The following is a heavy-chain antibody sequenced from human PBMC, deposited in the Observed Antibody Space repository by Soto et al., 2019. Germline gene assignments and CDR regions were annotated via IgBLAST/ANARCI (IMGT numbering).Heavy chain of an antibody. D-gene: IGHD1-26*01. J-gene: IGHJ4*02. CDR2: IIPIFGTA. CDR1: GGTFSSYS. CDR3: ARDGGRHSGGIDY. Sequence: QVQLVQSGAEVKKPGSSVKVSCKASGGTFSSYSINWVRQAPGQGLEWMGEIIPIFGTAKYAQTFQGRVTITADESTSTAYMELSSLRSEDTAVYYCARDGGRHSGGIDYWGQGTLVTVSS. V-gene: IGHV1-69*01.